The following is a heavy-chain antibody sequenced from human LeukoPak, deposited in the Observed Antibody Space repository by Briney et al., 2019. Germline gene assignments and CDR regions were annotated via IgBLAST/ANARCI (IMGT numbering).Heavy chain of an antibody. D-gene: IGHD3-10*01. J-gene: IGHJ4*02. CDR1: GFTFRSYF. CDR2: ISKNGGST. V-gene: IGHV3-64*01. CDR3: ARAPHYYGSGLYYFDY. Sequence: GGSLRLSCAASGFTFRSYFMHWVRQAPGQGLEYVSAISKNGGSTYYANSVKGRFTISRDNSENTLYLQMGSLRAEDMAVYFCARAPHYYGSGLYYFDYWGQGTLVTVSS.